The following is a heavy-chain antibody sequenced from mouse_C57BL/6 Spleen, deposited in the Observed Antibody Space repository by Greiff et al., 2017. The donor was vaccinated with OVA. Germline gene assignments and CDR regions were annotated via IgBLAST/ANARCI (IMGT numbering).Heavy chain of an antibody. D-gene: IGHD5-1-1*01. J-gene: IGHJ2*01. V-gene: IGHV1-15*01. CDR1: GYTFTDYV. Sequence: QLQQSGAELVRPGASVTLSCKASGYTFTDYVMHWVKQTPVHGLEWIGAIDPETGGTAYNQKFKGKAILTADKSSSTAYMELRSLTSEDSAVYYCTRGGYTRYYFDYWGQGTTLTVSS. CDR2: IDPETGGT. CDR3: TRGGYTRYYFDY.